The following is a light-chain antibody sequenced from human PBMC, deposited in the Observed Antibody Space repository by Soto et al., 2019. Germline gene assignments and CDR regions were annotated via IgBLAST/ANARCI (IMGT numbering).Light chain of an antibody. J-gene: IGLJ2*01. CDR2: ENN. CDR1: SSNIGNNY. Sequence: QSVLTQPPSVSGAPGQTVTISCSGSSSNIGNNYVSWYQQLPGTAPKLLIYENNKRPSGIPDRFSGSKSGTSATLGITGLQTGDEADYYCGTWASSLSAGVFGGGTKLTVL. V-gene: IGLV1-51*02. CDR3: GTWASSLSAGV.